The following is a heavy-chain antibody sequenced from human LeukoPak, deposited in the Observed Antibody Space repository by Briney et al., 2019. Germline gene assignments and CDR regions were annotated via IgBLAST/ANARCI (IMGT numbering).Heavy chain of an antibody. CDR3: ARYCGGDCYNFDY. CDR1: GGSISSSSYY. Sequence: SETLSLTCTVSGGSISSSSYYWGWIRQPPGKGLEWIGSIYYSGSTYYNPSLKSRVTISVDTSKNQFSLKLSSVTAADTAVYYCARYCGGDCYNFDYWSQGTLVTVSS. D-gene: IGHD2-21*02. J-gene: IGHJ4*02. V-gene: IGHV4-39*07. CDR2: IYYSGST.